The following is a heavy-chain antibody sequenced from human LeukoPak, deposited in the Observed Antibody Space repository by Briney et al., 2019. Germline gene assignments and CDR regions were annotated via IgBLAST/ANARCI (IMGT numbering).Heavy chain of an antibody. CDR2: LSGNGNTI. CDR3: AKALYGGHDY. V-gene: IGHV3-23*01. J-gene: IGHJ4*02. D-gene: IGHD4-23*01. Sequence: GGSLRLSCAASGFTFSTYAMSWVRQAPGKGLECVSALSGNGNTIYYADSVKGRFTISRDNSKNTLSLQMNSLRAGDTAVYYCAKALYGGHDYWGQETLVTVSS. CDR1: GFTFSTYA.